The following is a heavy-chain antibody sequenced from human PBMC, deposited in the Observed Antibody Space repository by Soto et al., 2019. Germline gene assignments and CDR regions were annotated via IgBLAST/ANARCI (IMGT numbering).Heavy chain of an antibody. CDR1: GGSISSYY. V-gene: IGHV4-59*01. CDR2: IYYSGST. D-gene: IGHD6-13*01. CDR3: ARGSHYYYYYMDV. Sequence: PSETLSLTCTVSGGSISSYYWSWIRQPPGKGLEWIGYIYYSGSTNYNPSLKSRVTISVDTSKNQFSLKLSSVTAADTAVYYCARGSHYYYYYMDVWGKGTTVTVSS. J-gene: IGHJ6*03.